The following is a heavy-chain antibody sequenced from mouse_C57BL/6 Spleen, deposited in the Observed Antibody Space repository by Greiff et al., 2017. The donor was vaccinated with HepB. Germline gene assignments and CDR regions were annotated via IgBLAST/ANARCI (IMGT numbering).Heavy chain of an antibody. D-gene: IGHD3-3*01. Sequence: QVHVKQSGAELARPGASVKMSCKASGYTFTSYTMHWVKQRPGQGLEWIGYINPSSGYTKYNQKFKDKATLTADKSSSTAYMQLSSLTSEDSAVYYCARGDGDYAMVYWGQGTSVTVSS. CDR3: ARGDGDYAMVY. CDR2: INPSSGYT. J-gene: IGHJ4*01. V-gene: IGHV1-4*01. CDR1: GYTFTSYT.